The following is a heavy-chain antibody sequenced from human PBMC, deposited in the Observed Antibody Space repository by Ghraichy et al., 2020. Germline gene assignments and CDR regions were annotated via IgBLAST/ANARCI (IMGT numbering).Heavy chain of an antibody. CDR2: IKYDGSAE. V-gene: IGHV3-7*01. D-gene: IGHD2-21*02. J-gene: IGHJ4*02. Sequence: GESLNISCAASGFAYSSYWMNWVRQAPGKGLEWVAYIKYDGSAEYYVDSVKGRFGIPRDNAKNSLFLQMNSLRAEDTAVYYCARGWGRFDYWGQGTLVTVSS. CDR1: GFAYSSYW. CDR3: ARGWGRFDY.